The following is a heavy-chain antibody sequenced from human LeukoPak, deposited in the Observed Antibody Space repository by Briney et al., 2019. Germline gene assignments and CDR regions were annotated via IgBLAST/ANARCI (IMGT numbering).Heavy chain of an antibody. Sequence: PSETLSFTCTVSGGSISSGGYYWSWIRQHPGKGLEWIGCIYYTGITYDNPSLKSRVSISVDTSKSQFSLKLSSVTAADTAVYYCARDQFYYGSGMIGMDVWGQGTTVTVSS. D-gene: IGHD3-10*01. CDR2: IYYTGIT. CDR1: GGSISSGGYY. J-gene: IGHJ6*02. V-gene: IGHV4-31*03. CDR3: ARDQFYYGSGMIGMDV.